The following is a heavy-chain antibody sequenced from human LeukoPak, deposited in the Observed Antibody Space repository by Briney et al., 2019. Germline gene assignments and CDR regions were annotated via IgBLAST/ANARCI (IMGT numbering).Heavy chain of an antibody. CDR3: ARSDYSGSGTYTEFDAFDI. Sequence: SETLSLTCAVSGGSISSYYWSWIRQPPGKGLEWIGYIYYTGSTSYNPSLKSRVTISMDTSKNQFSLKLSSVTAADSAVYYCARSDYSGSGTYTEFDAFDIWGQGPMVTDSS. V-gene: IGHV4-59*01. J-gene: IGHJ3*02. CDR1: GGSISSYY. CDR2: IYYTGST. D-gene: IGHD3-10*01.